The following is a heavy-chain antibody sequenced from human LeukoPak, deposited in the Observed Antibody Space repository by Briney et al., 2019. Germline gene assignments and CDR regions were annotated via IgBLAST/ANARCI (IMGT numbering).Heavy chain of an antibody. D-gene: IGHD3-22*01. Sequence: PGGSLRLSCAASGFTFSSYAMSWVRQAPGKGLEWVSAISGSGGSTYYADSVKGRFTISRDNAKNSLYLQMNSLRAEDTAVYYCARQDYYDSSGYPNWGQGTLVTVSS. CDR3: ARQDYYDSSGYPN. CDR2: ISGSGGST. CDR1: GFTFSSYA. V-gene: IGHV3-23*01. J-gene: IGHJ4*02.